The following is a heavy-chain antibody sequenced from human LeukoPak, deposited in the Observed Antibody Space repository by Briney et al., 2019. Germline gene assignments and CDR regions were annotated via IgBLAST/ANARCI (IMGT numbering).Heavy chain of an antibody. Sequence: PSETLSLTCAVYGASFSGFHWSWIRQPPGKGLEWIGEINHSGSTNYNPSLKSRVTISVDTSKNQFSLKLSSVTAADTAVYYCATGQWLDNYWAHGTLVNVSS. CDR2: INHSGST. CDR1: GASFSGFH. V-gene: IGHV4-34*01. CDR3: ATGQWLDNY. J-gene: IGHJ4*01. D-gene: IGHD6-19*01.